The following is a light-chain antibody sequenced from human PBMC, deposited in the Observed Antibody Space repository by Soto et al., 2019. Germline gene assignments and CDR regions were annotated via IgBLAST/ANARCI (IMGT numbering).Light chain of an antibody. Sequence: QSVLTQPPSASGTPGQRVTISCSGSISNIGGNTVNWSQQLPGTAPKLLMYTNNQRPSGVPDRFSGSKSGTSASLAISGLQSEDEADYYCAAWDDSLNGVVFGGGTKLTVL. CDR1: ISNIGGNT. CDR3: AAWDDSLNGVV. V-gene: IGLV1-44*01. J-gene: IGLJ2*01. CDR2: TNN.